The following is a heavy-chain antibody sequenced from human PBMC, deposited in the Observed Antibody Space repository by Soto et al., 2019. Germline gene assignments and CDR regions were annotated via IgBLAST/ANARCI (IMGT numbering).Heavy chain of an antibody. D-gene: IGHD1-26*01. J-gene: IGHJ4*02. CDR2: IVVGSGNT. V-gene: IGHV1-58*01. Sequence: SVKVSCKASGFTFTSSAVQWVRQASGQRLEWIGWIVVGSGNTNYAQKFQERVTITRDMSTSTAYMELSSLRSEDTAVYYCAAGPPPIVGATLDYWGQGTLVTVSS. CDR1: GFTFTSSA. CDR3: AAGPPPIVGATLDY.